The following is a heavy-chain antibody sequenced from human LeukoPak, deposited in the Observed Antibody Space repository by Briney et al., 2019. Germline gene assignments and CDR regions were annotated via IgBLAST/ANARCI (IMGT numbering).Heavy chain of an antibody. CDR2: ISWNSGSI. CDR3: AKSYVLTGYCFDY. D-gene: IGHD3-9*01. Sequence: GGSLRLSCAASGFTFDDYAMHWVRQAPGKGLEWVSGISWNSGSIGYADSVKGRFTISRDNAKTSLYLQMNSLRAEDTALYYCAKSYVLTGYCFDYWGQGTLVTVSS. V-gene: IGHV3-9*01. J-gene: IGHJ4*02. CDR1: GFTFDDYA.